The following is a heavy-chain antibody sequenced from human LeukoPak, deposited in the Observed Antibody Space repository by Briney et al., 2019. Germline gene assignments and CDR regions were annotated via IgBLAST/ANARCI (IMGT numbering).Heavy chain of an antibody. Sequence: GGSLRLSCATSGFSFSSYAMSWVRQAPGKGLEWVSSISSSSSYIYYADSVKGRFTISRDNAKNSLYLQMNSLRAEDTAVYYCARSTLAARNYYFDYWGQGTLVTVSS. CDR2: ISSSSSYI. D-gene: IGHD6-6*01. V-gene: IGHV3-21*01. CDR1: GFSFSSYA. CDR3: ARSTLAARNYYFDY. J-gene: IGHJ4*02.